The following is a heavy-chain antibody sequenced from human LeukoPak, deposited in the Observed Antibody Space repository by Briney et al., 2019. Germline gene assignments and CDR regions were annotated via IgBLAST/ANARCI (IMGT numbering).Heavy chain of an antibody. V-gene: IGHV3-23*01. CDR3: AKIKDSRTSGSYSDY. Sequence: GGSLRLSCAASGFTFSSYAMSWVRQAPGKGLEWVSAISGSGGSTYYADSVKGRFTISRDNSKNTLYLQMNSLRAEDMAVYYCAKIKDSRTSGSYSDYWGQGTLVTVSS. J-gene: IGHJ4*02. D-gene: IGHD3-10*01. CDR1: GFTFSSYA. CDR2: ISGSGGST.